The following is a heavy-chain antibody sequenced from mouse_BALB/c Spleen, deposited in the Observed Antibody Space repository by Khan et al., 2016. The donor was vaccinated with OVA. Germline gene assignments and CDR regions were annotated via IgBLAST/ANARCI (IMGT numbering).Heavy chain of an antibody. V-gene: IGHV1-5*01. CDR1: GYSFSNYW. Sequence: VQLQQSGTVLARPGASVKMSCKASGYSFSNYWMHWVKQRPGQGLEWIGGFYPGNRDTSYNQKFKGKAKLTAATSASTAFMELRSLTNEDSAVSYCTRSSNYGSSWYFDVWGAGTTVTVSA. J-gene: IGHJ1*01. D-gene: IGHD1-1*01. CDR3: TRSSNYGSSWYFDV. CDR2: FYPGNRDT.